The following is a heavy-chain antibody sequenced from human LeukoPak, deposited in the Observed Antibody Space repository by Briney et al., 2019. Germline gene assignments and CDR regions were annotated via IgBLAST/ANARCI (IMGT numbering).Heavy chain of an antibody. CDR2: IWYDGSNK. D-gene: IGHD1-26*01. J-gene: IGHJ4*02. Sequence: GGSLRLSCVASGFTLGTYAMHWVRQAPGKGLEWVAVIWYDGSNKYYTDSVKGRFTISRDNSKNTLYLQMNSLRAEDTAVYYCARVGLLGVGLVYFDYWGQGTLVTVSS. CDR3: ARVGLLGVGLVYFDY. CDR1: GFTLGTYA. V-gene: IGHV3-33*01.